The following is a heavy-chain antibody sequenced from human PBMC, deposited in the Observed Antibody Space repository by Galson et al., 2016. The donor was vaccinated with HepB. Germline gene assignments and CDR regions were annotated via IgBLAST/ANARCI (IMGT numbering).Heavy chain of an antibody. J-gene: IGHJ5*02. D-gene: IGHD3-3*01. CDR1: GFTFSSYA. CDR3: AKEEGSILRFLEWLSRLDP. V-gene: IGHV3-30-3*01. CDR2: ISYDGSNK. Sequence: SLRLSCAASGFTFSSYAMHWVRQAPGKGLEWVAVISYDGSNKYYADSVKGRFTISRDNSKNTLYLQMNSLRVEDTAVYYCAKEEGSILRFLEWLSRLDPWGQGTLVTVSS.